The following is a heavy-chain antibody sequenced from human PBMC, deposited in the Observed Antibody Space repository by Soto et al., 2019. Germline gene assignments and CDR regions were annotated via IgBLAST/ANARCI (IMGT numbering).Heavy chain of an antibody. CDR2: IIPIFGTA. J-gene: IGHJ4*02. V-gene: IGHV1-69*01. D-gene: IGHD3-22*01. CDR1: GGTFSSYA. Sequence: QVQLVQSGAEVKKPGSSVKVSCKASGGTFSSYAISWVRQAPGQGLEWMGGIIPIFGTANYAQKFQGRVTIHADESTSTDYMEMSSLRSEDTAVYYCARRKSYYDSSGSFDYWGQGTLVTVSS. CDR3: ARRKSYYDSSGSFDY.